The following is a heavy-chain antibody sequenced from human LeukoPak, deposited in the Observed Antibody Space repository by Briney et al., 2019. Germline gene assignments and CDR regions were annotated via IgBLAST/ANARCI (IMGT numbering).Heavy chain of an antibody. CDR2: ISSSSSYI. CDR1: GFTFSSYA. J-gene: IGHJ4*02. CDR3: ARDDSGYDQPDY. Sequence: GGSLRLSCAASGFTFSSYAMSWVRQAPGKGLEWVSSISSSSSYIYYADSVKGRFTISRDNAKNSLYLQMNSLRAEDTAVYYCARDDSGYDQPDYWGQGTLVTVPS. D-gene: IGHD5-12*01. V-gene: IGHV3-21*01.